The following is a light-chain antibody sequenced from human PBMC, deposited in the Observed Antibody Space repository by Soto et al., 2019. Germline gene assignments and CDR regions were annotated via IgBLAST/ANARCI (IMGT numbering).Light chain of an antibody. Sequence: EIVLTQSPGTLSLSPGERATLSCRASQSVTKNYLAWYQQKPGQAPRLLIYDAFNRATGIPDRFSGSGSGTDFTLTIRRLEPEDFAVYYCQQCAHSPLTFGQGTKVEIK. CDR3: QQCAHSPLT. CDR2: DAF. V-gene: IGKV3-20*01. CDR1: QSVTKNY. J-gene: IGKJ1*01.